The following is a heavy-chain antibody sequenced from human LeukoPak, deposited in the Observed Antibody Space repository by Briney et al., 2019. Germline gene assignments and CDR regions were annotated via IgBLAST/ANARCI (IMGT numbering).Heavy chain of an antibody. D-gene: IGHD3-9*01. CDR2: IGTAGDT. Sequence: GGSLRLSCAASGFTFSSYDMHWVRQPTGKGLEWVSVIGTAGDTYYPGSVKGRFTISRENAENSLYLQMNSLRAGDTAVYYCARGTNYDILTGYYTGRGSWYSDLWGRGTLVTVSS. V-gene: IGHV3-13*04. CDR1: GFTFSSYD. CDR3: ARGTNYDILTGYYTGRGSWYSDL. J-gene: IGHJ2*01.